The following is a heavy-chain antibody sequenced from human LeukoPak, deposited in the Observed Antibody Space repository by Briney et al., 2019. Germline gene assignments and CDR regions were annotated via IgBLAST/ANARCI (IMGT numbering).Heavy chain of an antibody. CDR1: GYSISSYYY. D-gene: IGHD3-10*01. Sequence: SETLSLTCTVSGYSISSYYYWGWIRQPPGKGLEWIGSISHSGSTNYNPSLNSRVAMSIDTSKNHFSLKLSSVTAADTAVYYCARGGPIDYWGQGTLVTVSS. CDR2: ISHSGST. V-gene: IGHV4-38-2*02. J-gene: IGHJ4*02. CDR3: ARGGPIDY.